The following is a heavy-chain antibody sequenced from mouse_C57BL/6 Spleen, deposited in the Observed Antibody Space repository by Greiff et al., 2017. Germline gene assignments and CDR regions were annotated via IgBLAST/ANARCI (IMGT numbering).Heavy chain of an antibody. J-gene: IGHJ2*01. CDR1: GYTFTSYW. CDR3: ARGRDYDDFDY. D-gene: IGHD2-4*01. CDR2: IDPSDSET. V-gene: IGHV1-52*01. Sequence: QVQLKQPGAELVRPGSSVKLSCKASGYTFTSYWMHWVKQRPIQGLEWIGNIDPSDSETHYNQKFKDKVTLTVDKSSSTAYMQLSSLTSADSAVYYCARGRDYDDFDYWGQGTTLTVSS.